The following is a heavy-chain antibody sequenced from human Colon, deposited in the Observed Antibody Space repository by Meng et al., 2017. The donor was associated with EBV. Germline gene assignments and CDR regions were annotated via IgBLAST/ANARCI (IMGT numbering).Heavy chain of an antibody. J-gene: IGHJ5*02. CDR2: IYHHGTT. V-gene: IGHV4-4*02. D-gene: IGHD3-22*01. CDR3: ARLESSGYYFGGWFDP. Sequence: EQLKGSGPRLGKPSGTGSPTGAVSGGSIIRSKWGSWVRQSPGTGLEWIGEIYHHGTTNYNPSLKSRVTISVDTSKNKFFLNLTSVTAADTAVYYCARLESSGYYFGGWFDPWGQGILVTVSS. CDR1: GGSIIRSKW.